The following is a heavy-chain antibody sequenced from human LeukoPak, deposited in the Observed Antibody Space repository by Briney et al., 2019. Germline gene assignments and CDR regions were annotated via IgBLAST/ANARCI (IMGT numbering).Heavy chain of an antibody. CDR3: ARENVNPQTYDYGGSDAFDI. D-gene: IGHD4-23*01. V-gene: IGHV1-46*01. CDR1: GYTFTSYY. CDR2: INPSGGST. J-gene: IGHJ3*02. Sequence: ASVKVSCKASGYTFTSYYMHWVRQAPGQGLEWMGIINPSGGSTSYAQKFQGRVTMTRDTSISTAYMELSRLRSDDTAVYYCARENVNPQTYDYGGSDAFDIWGQGTMVTVSS.